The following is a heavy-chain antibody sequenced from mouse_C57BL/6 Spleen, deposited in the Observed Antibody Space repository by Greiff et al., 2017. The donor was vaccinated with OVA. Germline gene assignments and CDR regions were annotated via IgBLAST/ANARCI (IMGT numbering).Heavy chain of an antibody. CDR3: ARLLPFAY. Sequence: EVQLVESGGGLVKPGGSLKLSCAASGFTFSSYAMSWVRQTPEKRLEWVATISDGGSYTYYPDNVKGRFTISRDNAKNNLYLQMSHLKSEDTAMYYCARLLPFAYWGQGTLVTVSA. J-gene: IGHJ3*01. V-gene: IGHV5-4*01. D-gene: IGHD2-1*01. CDR2: ISDGGSYT. CDR1: GFTFSSYA.